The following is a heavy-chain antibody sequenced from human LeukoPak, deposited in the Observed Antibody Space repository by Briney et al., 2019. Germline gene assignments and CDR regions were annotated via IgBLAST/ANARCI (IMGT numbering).Heavy chain of an antibody. D-gene: IGHD5-24*01. CDR3: AKAGVEVATISPFDT. V-gene: IGHV3-23*01. Sequence: GGSLRLSCAASGFTFSSYAMKWVRQAPAKGLEWVSTISGSGASTYYADSVKGRFTISRDNSKETLYLQMNSLTADATAVDYCAKAGVEVATISPFDTWGQRTMVTVSS. CDR2: ISGSGAST. CDR1: GFTFSSYA. J-gene: IGHJ3*02.